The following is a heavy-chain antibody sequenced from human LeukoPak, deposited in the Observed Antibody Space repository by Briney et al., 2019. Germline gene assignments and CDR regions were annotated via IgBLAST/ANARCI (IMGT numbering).Heavy chain of an antibody. CDR3: AKDEPGISATRPDY. CDR2: ISYDGSNK. V-gene: IGHV3-30*18. J-gene: IGHJ4*02. CDR1: GFTFRLFG. D-gene: IGHD6-19*01. Sequence: PGGSLRLSCAASGFTFRLFGMHWVRQAPGKGLEWVALISYDGSNKWYADSVEGRFTTSRDNSKNTLYLQMSSLRAEDTAVYYCAKDEPGISATRPDYWGQGTLVSVSS.